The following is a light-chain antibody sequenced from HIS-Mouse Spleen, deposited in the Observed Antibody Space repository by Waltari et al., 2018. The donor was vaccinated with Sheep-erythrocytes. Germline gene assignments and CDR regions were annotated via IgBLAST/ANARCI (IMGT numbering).Light chain of an antibody. CDR2: DAS. CDR3: QQYDNLLT. Sequence: DIQMTQSPYSLSASVGDRVTITCQVSQDISNYLNWYQQKPGKAPKLLIYDASNLETGVTSRFSGSGSGTDFTFTISSLQPEDIATYYCQQYDNLLTFGGGTKVEIK. J-gene: IGKJ4*01. CDR1: QDISNY. V-gene: IGKV1-33*01.